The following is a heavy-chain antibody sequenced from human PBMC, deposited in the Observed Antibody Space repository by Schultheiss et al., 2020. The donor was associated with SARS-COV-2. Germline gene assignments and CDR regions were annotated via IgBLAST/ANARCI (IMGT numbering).Heavy chain of an antibody. CDR1: GYTFTSYA. J-gene: IGHJ5*02. V-gene: IGHV1-3*01. D-gene: IGHD2-15*01. CDR2: INAGNGNT. Sequence: GYTFTSYAMHWVRQAPGQRLEWMGWINAGNGNTKYSQKFQGRVTITRDTSASTAYMELSSLRSEDTAVYYCARDSNLLPGYCSGGSCYSSGFWFDPWGQGTLVTVSS. CDR3: ARDSNLLPGYCSGGSCYSSGFWFDP.